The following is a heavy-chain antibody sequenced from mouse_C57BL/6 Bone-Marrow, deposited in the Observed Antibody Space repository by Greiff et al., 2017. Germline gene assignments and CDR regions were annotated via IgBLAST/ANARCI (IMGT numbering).Heavy chain of an antibody. D-gene: IGHD3-1*01. V-gene: IGHV5-17*01. CDR1: GFTFSDYG. Sequence: EVQLQESGGGLVKPGGSLKLSCAASGFTFSDYGMHWVRQAPEKGLEWVAYISSGSSTIYYADTVKGRFTISRDNAKNTLFLQMTSLRSEDTAMYYCAILGRFAYWGQGTLVTVSA. J-gene: IGHJ3*01. CDR3: AILGRFAY. CDR2: ISSGSSTI.